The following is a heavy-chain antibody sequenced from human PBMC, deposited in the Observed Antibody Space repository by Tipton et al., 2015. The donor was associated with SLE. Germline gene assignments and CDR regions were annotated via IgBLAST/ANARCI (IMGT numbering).Heavy chain of an antibody. CDR3: ARGGGNRGILDY. V-gene: IGHV4-59*11. CDR1: GGSISSHY. D-gene: IGHD4-23*01. CDR2: IYYSGST. J-gene: IGHJ4*02. Sequence: TLSLTCTVSGGSISSHYWSWIRQPPGKGLEWIGYIYYSGSTNYNPSLKSRVTISVETSKNQFSLKLSSVTAADTAVYYCARGGGNRGILDYWGQGTLVTVSS.